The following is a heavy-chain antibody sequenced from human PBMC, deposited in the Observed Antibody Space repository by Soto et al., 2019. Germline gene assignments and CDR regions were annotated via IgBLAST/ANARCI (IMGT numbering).Heavy chain of an antibody. J-gene: IGHJ6*02. CDR2: VHYSWGS. Sequence: QVQLQESGPGLVKPSETLSLSCTVSGGSISSYHWSWIRQTPGKGLEWIGYVHYSWGSNYNPSLKRRVAISRAPSRSQSSLTRTSLTAADTSVYYCARQWLGALPGLVDVWGQGTTVTVSS. V-gene: IGHV4-59*08. CDR3: ARQWLGALPGLVDV. D-gene: IGHD3-10*01. CDR1: GGSISSYH.